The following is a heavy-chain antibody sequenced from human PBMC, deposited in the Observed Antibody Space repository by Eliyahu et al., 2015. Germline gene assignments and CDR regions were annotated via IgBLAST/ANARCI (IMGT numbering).Heavy chain of an antibody. D-gene: IGHD6-6*01. Sequence: EVQLVESGGGXVQPGGSLRLSCAASGFTVXSNYMSWVRQAPGKGLEWVSVIYSGGSTYYADSVKGRFTISRDNSKNTLYLQMNSLRAEDTAVYYCARDRSYSSSSANWFDPWGQGTLVTVSS. V-gene: IGHV3-66*02. J-gene: IGHJ5*02. CDR2: IYSGGST. CDR3: ARDRSYSSSSANWFDP. CDR1: GFTVXSNY.